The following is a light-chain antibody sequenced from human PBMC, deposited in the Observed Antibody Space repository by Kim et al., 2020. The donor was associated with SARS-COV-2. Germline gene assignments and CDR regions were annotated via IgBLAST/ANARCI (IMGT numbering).Light chain of an antibody. CDR3: ATWDDSLSGPHFV. J-gene: IGLJ1*01. Sequence: QSVLTQPPSASGTPGQRVTISCSGSSSNIGRNYVYWYHHLPGAAPKLVIYASTQWPYGVPDRFSGSKSGTSASLAISGLRSDDEGDYYCATWDDSLSGPHFVFGSGTKVTVL. CDR2: AST. CDR1: SSNIGRNY. V-gene: IGLV1-47*01.